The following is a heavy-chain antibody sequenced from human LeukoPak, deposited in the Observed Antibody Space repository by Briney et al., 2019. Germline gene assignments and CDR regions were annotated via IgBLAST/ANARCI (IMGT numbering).Heavy chain of an antibody. CDR1: GYTFTSYD. Sequence: GSSVKVSCKSSGYTFTSYDINWVRQATGRGLDWMGLVNSNCGNTGYAQKFKGRVTITRNTSKSTAYMELSSLRSEDTAVYYCARDLMGSRYYYMDVWGKGTTVTVSS. V-gene: IGHV1-8*03. D-gene: IGHD3-10*01. J-gene: IGHJ6*03. CDR3: ARDLMGSRYYYMDV. CDR2: VNSNCGNT.